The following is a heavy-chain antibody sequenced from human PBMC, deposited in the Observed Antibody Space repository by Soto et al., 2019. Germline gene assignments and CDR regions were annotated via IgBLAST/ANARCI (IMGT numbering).Heavy chain of an antibody. Sequence: VKVSCKAPGYTLSSSCMRWVRQAPGQGLEWMGWINCGNGNTKYSQKLQGRLTITRDTSASTAYMELSSLRSEDTAVYFCARENDSWSLYAFDRWGQGTMVTVSS. J-gene: IGHJ3*02. D-gene: IGHD3-3*01. CDR1: GYTLSSSC. CDR2: INCGNGNT. CDR3: ARENDSWSLYAFDR. V-gene: IGHV1-3*01.